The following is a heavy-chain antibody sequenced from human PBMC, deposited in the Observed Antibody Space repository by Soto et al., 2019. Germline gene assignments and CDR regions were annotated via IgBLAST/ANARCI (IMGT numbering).Heavy chain of an antibody. V-gene: IGHV3-23*01. CDR2: FSSGGGGT. Sequence: PGGSLRLSCTASGFTFSNYAMSWVRQAPGKGLEWVSTFSSGGGGTYYADSVKGRFTISRDNSKNTLSLQMNSLRAEDTAVYYCAKFRAAPIKSDAFAIWGQGTMVTVSS. CDR1: GFTFSNYA. D-gene: IGHD2-15*01. CDR3: AKFRAAPIKSDAFAI. J-gene: IGHJ3*02.